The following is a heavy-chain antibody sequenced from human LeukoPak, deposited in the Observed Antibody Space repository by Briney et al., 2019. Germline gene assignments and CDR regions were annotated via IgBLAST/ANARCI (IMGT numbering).Heavy chain of an antibody. CDR2: LYNSGTT. J-gene: IGHJ4*02. V-gene: IGHV4-59*01. Sequence: PSETLSLTCTVSGGSINTYYWSWIRQPPGKGLEWIGYLYNSGTTNYNPSLKSRVSISVDTSKNQFSLKLNSVTAADTAVYYCARRGVKTTRFDYWGQGILVTVSS. D-gene: IGHD1-1*01. CDR3: ARRGVKTTRFDY. CDR1: GGSINTYY.